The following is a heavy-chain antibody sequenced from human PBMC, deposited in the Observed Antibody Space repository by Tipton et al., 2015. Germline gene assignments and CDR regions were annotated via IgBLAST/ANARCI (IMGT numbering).Heavy chain of an antibody. J-gene: IGHJ5*02. D-gene: IGHD2-21*02. V-gene: IGHV4-59*01. CDR3: TKFNCGGDCYSYRGWFDP. CDR2: IYPSGST. CDR1: SGSIRNYY. Sequence: TLSLTCTVSSGSIRNYYWSWMRQPPGKGLEWIGYIYPSGSTNYNPSLKSRVTISIDTSKDQFSLNLNSVTAADTAVYYCTKFNCGGDCYSYRGWFDPWGQGTLVTVSS.